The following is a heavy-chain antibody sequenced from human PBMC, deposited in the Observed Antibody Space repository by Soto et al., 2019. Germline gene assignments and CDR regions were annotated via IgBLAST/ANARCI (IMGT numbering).Heavy chain of an antibody. D-gene: IGHD2-15*01. J-gene: IGHJ5*02. Sequence: QVQLVQSGAEVKKPGASVKVSCKASGYTFTSYGISWVRQAPGQGLEWMGWISAYNGNTNYAQKLQGRVTMTTDTSTSTAYMELRSLRSDDTAVYYCARDINPLYCSGGSCYPEPNCFDPWGQGTLVTVSS. CDR3: ARDINPLYCSGGSCYPEPNCFDP. V-gene: IGHV1-18*01. CDR1: GYTFTSYG. CDR2: ISAYNGNT.